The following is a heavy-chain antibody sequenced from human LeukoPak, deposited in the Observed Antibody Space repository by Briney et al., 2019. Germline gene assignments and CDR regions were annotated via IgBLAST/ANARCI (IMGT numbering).Heavy chain of an antibody. CDR3: AKSGTANWFDP. CDR1: GFTFSSSW. J-gene: IGHJ5*02. CDR2: IKSDGSDT. V-gene: IGHV3-74*01. Sequence: GGSLRLSCVASGFTFSSSWTYWVRQAPGKGLVWVSRIKSDGSDTNYADSVKGRFTISRDNAKNTLYLQMDSLRAEDTAVYYCAKSGTANWFDPWGQGTLVIVSS. D-gene: IGHD1-26*01.